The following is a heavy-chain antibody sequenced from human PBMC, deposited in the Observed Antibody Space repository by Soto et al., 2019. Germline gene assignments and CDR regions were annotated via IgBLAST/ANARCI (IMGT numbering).Heavy chain of an antibody. Sequence: PSETLSLTCTVSGGSISNSSYYWGWIRQPPGKGLEWIGSIYYSGSTYYNPSLKSRVTISVDTSKNQFSLKLSSVTAADTAVYYCARPRQYYYYGMDVWGQGTTVTVSS. V-gene: IGHV4-39*01. CDR3: ARPRQYYYYGMDV. CDR1: GGSISNSSYY. CDR2: IYYSGST. J-gene: IGHJ6*02.